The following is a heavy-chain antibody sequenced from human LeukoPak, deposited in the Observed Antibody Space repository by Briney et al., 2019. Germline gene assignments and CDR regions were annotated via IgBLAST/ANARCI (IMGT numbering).Heavy chain of an antibody. CDR3: ARLSMVRGVLDY. Sequence: SVRVSCKASGGTFSSYAISWVRQAPGQGLEWMGRIIPIFGTANYAQKFQGRVTITTDESTSTAYMELSSLRSEGTAVYYCARLSMVRGVLDYWGQGTLVTVSS. CDR1: GGTFSSYA. J-gene: IGHJ4*02. D-gene: IGHD3-10*01. CDR2: IIPIFGTA. V-gene: IGHV1-69*05.